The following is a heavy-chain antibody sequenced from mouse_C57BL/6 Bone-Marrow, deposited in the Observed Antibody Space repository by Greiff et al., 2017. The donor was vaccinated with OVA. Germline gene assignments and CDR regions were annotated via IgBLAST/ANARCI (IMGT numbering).Heavy chain of an antibody. CDR1: GYSFTGYY. D-gene: IGHD1-1*01. Sequence: DVQLQESGPELVKPGASVKISCKASGYSFTGYYMNWVKQSPEKSLEWIGEINPSTGGTTYNQKFKAKATLTVDKSSSTAYMQLKSLTSEDSAVDNCASSITTVVDFDYWGQGTTLTVSS. J-gene: IGHJ2*01. CDR3: ASSITTVVDFDY. CDR2: INPSTGGT. V-gene: IGHV1-42*01.